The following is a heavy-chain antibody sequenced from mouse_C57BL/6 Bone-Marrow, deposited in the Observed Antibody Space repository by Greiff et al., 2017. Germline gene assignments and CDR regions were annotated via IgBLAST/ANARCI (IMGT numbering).Heavy chain of an antibody. J-gene: IGHJ4*01. CDR3: ARQLSPPYYYAMDY. CDR1: EYEFPSHD. D-gene: IGHD3-2*02. CDR2: INSDGGST. V-gene: IGHV5-2*01. Sequence: DVHLVESGGGLVQPGESLKLSCESNEYEFPSHDMSWVRKTPEKRLELVAAINSDGGSTYYPDTMARRFIISRDNTQKTLYLQMSSLRSEDTALYYCARQLSPPYYYAMDYWGQGTSVTVSS.